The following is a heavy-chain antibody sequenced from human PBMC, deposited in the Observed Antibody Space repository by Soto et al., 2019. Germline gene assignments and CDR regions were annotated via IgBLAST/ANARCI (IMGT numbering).Heavy chain of an antibody. J-gene: IGHJ5*02. CDR3: ARSTTVTSRRNWFDP. CDR2: IDWNDDK. V-gene: IGHV2-70*01. Sequence: SGPTLVNPTQTLTLTCTFSWFSLSTDGMCVNWIRQSPGKALEWLALIDWNDDKFYSISLKTRLTISKDTSKNQVVLTMTNMDPEDSGTYYCARSTTVTSRRNWFDPWGQGTLVTVSS. CDR1: WFSLSTDGMC. D-gene: IGHD4-17*01.